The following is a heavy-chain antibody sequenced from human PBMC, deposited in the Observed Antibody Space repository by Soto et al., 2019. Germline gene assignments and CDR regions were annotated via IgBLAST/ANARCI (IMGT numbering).Heavy chain of an antibody. CDR2: ISGSGGYT. D-gene: IGHD2-2*01. V-gene: IGHV3-23*01. Sequence: GGSLRLSCAASGFTFSSYAMTWVRQAPGKGLEWVSGISGSGGYTYYADSVKGRFTVSRDNSKNTLYLQMNSLRAEDTAVYYCARDVRCVSTSCYVIYYYYYGMNVWGQGTTFNSP. J-gene: IGHJ6*02. CDR1: GFTFSSYA. CDR3: ARDVRCVSTSCYVIYYYYYGMNV.